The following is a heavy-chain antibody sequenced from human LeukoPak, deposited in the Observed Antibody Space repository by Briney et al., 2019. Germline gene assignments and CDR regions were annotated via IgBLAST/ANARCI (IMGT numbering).Heavy chain of an antibody. D-gene: IGHD1-26*01. Sequence: GGSLRLSCAASGFTFSYYGMNWVRQAPGKGLEWVSGISGSGDRTYYEDSVRGRFTISRDNSKNTLYLQMNSLRAEDTAVYYCAKGSIVGATSYYYLDVWGTGTTVTVSS. CDR1: GFTFSYYG. V-gene: IGHV3-23*01. CDR2: ISGSGDRT. CDR3: AKGSIVGATSYYYLDV. J-gene: IGHJ6*03.